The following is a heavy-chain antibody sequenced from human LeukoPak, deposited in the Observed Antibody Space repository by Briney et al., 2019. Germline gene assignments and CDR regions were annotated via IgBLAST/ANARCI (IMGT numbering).Heavy chain of an antibody. CDR3: ARVPQSIAARYERDAFDI. J-gene: IGHJ3*02. V-gene: IGHV4-30-4*01. CDR2: IYYSGST. Sequence: SETLSLTCTVSGGSISRGDYYWRWIRQPPGRGLEWIVYIYYSGSTYYNPSLKSRVTISVDTSKNQFSLKLSSVTAADTAVYYCARVPQSIAARYERDAFDIWGQGTMVTVSS. D-gene: IGHD6-6*01. CDR1: GGSISRGDYY.